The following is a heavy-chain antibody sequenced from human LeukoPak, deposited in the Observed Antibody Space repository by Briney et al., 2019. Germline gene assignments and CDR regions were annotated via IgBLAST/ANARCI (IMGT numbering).Heavy chain of an antibody. Sequence: GGSLRLSCTASGFSVRSNYMSWFRQAPGRGLEWASGISGSGGITHYADSVRGRFTISRDNSKNTLYLQMNSLRVEDTAIYFCAKDYFNFQFLPFDSWGQGTLVAVSS. CDR3: AKDYFNFQFLPFDS. CDR2: ISGSGGIT. V-gene: IGHV3-23*01. J-gene: IGHJ4*02. D-gene: IGHD3-10*01. CDR1: GFSVRSNY.